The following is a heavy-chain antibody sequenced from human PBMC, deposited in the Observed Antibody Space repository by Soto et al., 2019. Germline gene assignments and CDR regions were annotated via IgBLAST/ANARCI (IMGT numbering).Heavy chain of an antibody. CDR3: ARQRYCSGGSCYPYYYYYGMDV. CDR2: IYPGDSDT. Sequence: GESLKISCKGSGYSFTSYWIGWVRQMPGKGLEWMGIIYPGDSDTRYSPSFQGQVTISADKSISTAYLQWSSLKASDTAMYYCARQRYCSGGSCYPYYYYYGMDVWGQGTTVTVSS. CDR1: GYSFTSYW. D-gene: IGHD2-15*01. V-gene: IGHV5-51*01. J-gene: IGHJ6*02.